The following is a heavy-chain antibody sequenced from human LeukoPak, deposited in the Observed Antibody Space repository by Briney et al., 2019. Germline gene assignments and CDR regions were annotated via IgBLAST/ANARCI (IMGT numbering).Heavy chain of an antibody. CDR1: GGSISSYY. Sequence: PSETLSLTCTVSGGSISSYYWSWIRQPPGKGLEWIGYIYYSGSTNYNPSLKSRVTISVDTSKNQFSLQLNSVTPEDTAVYYCARSPFRQQVEPFDYWGKGALVTVSS. D-gene: IGHD6-13*01. CDR2: IYYSGST. J-gene: IGHJ4*02. CDR3: ARSPFRQQVEPFDY. V-gene: IGHV4-59*12.